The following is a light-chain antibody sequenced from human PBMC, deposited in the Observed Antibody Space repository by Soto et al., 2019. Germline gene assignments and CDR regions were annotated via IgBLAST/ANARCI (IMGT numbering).Light chain of an antibody. J-gene: IGKJ5*01. CDR3: QQRSNWPIN. V-gene: IGKV3-11*01. Sequence: EIVLTQSPATLSLSPGERATLSCRASQSVSSYLAWYQQKPGQAPRLLIYDASNRATGIPARFSGSGSGTDFTLTISSLEPEDFATYYCQQRSNWPINFGQGTRLRLN. CDR2: DAS. CDR1: QSVSSY.